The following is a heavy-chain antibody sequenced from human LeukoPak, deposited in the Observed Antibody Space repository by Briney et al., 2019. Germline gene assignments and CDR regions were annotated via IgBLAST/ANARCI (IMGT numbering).Heavy chain of an antibody. Sequence: SETLSLTCGVSGYSISSGCYWAWIRQPPGKGLEWIASIYHSGTTYSNPSLQSRVSLSVDTSKNQFSLKVSSVTAADTAVYYCARDPAMTFNWFDPWGQGTLVTVSS. J-gene: IGHJ5*02. V-gene: IGHV4-38-2*02. D-gene: IGHD2-21*02. CDR2: IYHSGTT. CDR3: ARDPAMTFNWFDP. CDR1: GYSISSGCY.